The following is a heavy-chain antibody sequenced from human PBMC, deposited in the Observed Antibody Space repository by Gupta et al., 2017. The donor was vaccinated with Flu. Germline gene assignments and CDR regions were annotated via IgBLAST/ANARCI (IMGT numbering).Heavy chain of an antibody. CDR3: AKDEWRNYDNYYYYGMDV. J-gene: IGHJ6*02. D-gene: IGHD1-7*01. Sequence: EVQLLESGGGLVQPGGSLRLSCAASGFTFSSYAMSWVRQAPGKGLEWVSAISGSGGSTYYADSVKGRFTISRDNSKNTLYLQMNSLRAEDTAVYYCAKDEWRNYDNYYYYGMDVWGQGTTVTVSS. V-gene: IGHV3-23*01. CDR2: ISGSGGST. CDR1: GFTFSSYA.